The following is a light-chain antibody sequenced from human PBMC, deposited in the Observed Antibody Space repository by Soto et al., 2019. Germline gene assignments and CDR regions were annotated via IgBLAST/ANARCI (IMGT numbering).Light chain of an antibody. CDR2: EVS. V-gene: IGLV2-14*01. CDR3: SSYTSSSTYV. J-gene: IGLJ1*01. CDR1: SSDVGGYNY. Sequence: QSALTQPASVSGSPEQSITISCTGTSSDVGGYNYVSWYQQHPGKAPKLMIYEVSNRPSGVSNRFSGSKYGNTASLTISGLQAEDEAEYYCSSYTSSSTYVFGTGTKLTVL.